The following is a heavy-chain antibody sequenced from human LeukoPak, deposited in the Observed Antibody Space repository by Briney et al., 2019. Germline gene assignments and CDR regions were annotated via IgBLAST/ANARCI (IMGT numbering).Heavy chain of an antibody. CDR1: GFSFISYG. CDR2: IWYDGSNK. V-gene: IGHV3-33*08. J-gene: IGHJ4*02. CDR3: ARALNDGGPGY. D-gene: IGHD3-16*01. Sequence: PGGSLRLSCAASGFSFISYGMHWVRQAPGKGLEWVAVIWYDGSNKYSADSVKGRFTISRDNSKNTLYLQMNSLRAEDTAVYYCARALNDGGPGYWGQGTLVTVSS.